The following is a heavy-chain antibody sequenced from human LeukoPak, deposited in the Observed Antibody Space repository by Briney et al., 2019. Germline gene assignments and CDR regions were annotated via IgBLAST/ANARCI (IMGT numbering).Heavy chain of an antibody. CDR3: AGAAVGTQSPMVGGWFDP. CDR2: IYPGDSHT. Sequence: GESLKISCKGSGYRFTNYWIAWVRQMPGKGLEWMGIIYPGDSHTRYSPSFQGQVIISVDKSISTAYLQWNSLKASDSAVYYCAGAAVGTQSPMVGGWFDPWGQGTLVTVSS. V-gene: IGHV5-51*01. CDR1: GYRFTNYW. D-gene: IGHD6-13*01. J-gene: IGHJ5*02.